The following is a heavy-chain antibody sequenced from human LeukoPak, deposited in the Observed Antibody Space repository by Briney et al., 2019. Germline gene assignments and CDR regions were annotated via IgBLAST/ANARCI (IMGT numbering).Heavy chain of an antibody. Sequence: SETLSLTCTVSGGSVSNHYWTWIRQPAGKGLEWIGRIYSSGSTNYHPSLKSRVTMSVDTSKNQFSLKPSSVTAADTAVYYCARELFPQGANCFDPWGQGTLVTVSS. J-gene: IGHJ5*02. V-gene: IGHV4-4*07. CDR3: ARELFPQGANCFDP. CDR2: IYSSGST. D-gene: IGHD3-10*02. CDR1: GGSVSNHY.